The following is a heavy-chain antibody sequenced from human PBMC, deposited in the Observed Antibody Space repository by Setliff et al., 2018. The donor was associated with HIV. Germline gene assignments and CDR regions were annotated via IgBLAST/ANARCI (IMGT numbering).Heavy chain of an antibody. CDR3: SRGIVQRQWLRSLICYYYYMDV. Sequence: LSLTCAVYGGSFSDYNWSWIRQSPGRGLEWIGEINHSGGTNYNPSLKSRVTISADTSKNQFSLKMRSVTAGDTAMYYCSRGIVQRQWLRSLICYYYYMDVWANGTMVTVSS. J-gene: IGHJ6*03. CDR1: GGSFSDYN. V-gene: IGHV4-34*01. D-gene: IGHD5-12*01. CDR2: INHSGGT.